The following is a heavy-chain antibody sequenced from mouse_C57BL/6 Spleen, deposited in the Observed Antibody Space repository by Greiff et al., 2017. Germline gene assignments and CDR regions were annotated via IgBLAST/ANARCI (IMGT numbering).Heavy chain of an antibody. J-gene: IGHJ2*01. CDR2: IYPGDGAT. V-gene: IGHV1-82*01. CDR3: ARRGGMTTGVEADD. D-gene: IGHD1-1*01. Sequence: VQLQQSGPELVKPGASVKISCKASGYAFSSSWMNWVKQRPGKGLEWIGRIYPGDGATNYNGKFKGKATLTADKSSSTAYMQLSSLTSEDSAVYYCARRGGMTTGVEADDWGQSTTLTVSS. CDR1: GYAFSSSW.